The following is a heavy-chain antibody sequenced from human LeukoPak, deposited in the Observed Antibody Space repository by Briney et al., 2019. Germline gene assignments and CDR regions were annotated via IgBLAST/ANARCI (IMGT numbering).Heavy chain of an antibody. Sequence: ASVKVSCKASGGTFSSYAISWVRQAPGQGLEWMGGIIPIFGTANYAQKFQGRVTITTDESTSTAYMELSSLRSEDTAVYYCVRGEWVGQSSYSYYMDVWGKGTTVTVSS. J-gene: IGHJ6*03. D-gene: IGHD3/OR15-3a*01. CDR3: VRGEWVGQSSYSYYMDV. CDR1: GGTFSSYA. V-gene: IGHV1-69*05. CDR2: IIPIFGTA.